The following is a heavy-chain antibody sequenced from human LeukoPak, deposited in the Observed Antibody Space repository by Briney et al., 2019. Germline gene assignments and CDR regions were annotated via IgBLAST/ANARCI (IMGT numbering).Heavy chain of an antibody. CDR1: GGAISSSY. D-gene: IGHD2-21*02. J-gene: IGHJ4*02. V-gene: IGHV4-59*12. CDR2: VYSSGST. CDR3: ARVAYCGGDCSGYFDY. Sequence: PSETLSLTCTVSGGAISSSYWSWIRQPPGKGLEWIAYVYSSGSTNYNPSLKSRVTMSVDTSKNQFSLKLSSVTAADTAVYYCARVAYCGGDCSGYFDYWGQGTLVTVSS.